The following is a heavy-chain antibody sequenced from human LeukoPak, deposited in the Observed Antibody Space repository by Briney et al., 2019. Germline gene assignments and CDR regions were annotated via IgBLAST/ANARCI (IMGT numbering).Heavy chain of an antibody. D-gene: IGHD6-13*01. CDR1: GGSISSYY. CDR3: ARDGIAAAGRAFDY. V-gene: IGHV4-4*07. J-gene: IGHJ4*02. Sequence: SETLSLTCTVSGGSISSYYWSWIRQPAGKGLEWIGRIYTSGSTNYNPSLKSRVTMSVDTSKNQFSLKLSSVTAADTAVYYCARDGIAAAGRAFDYWGQGTLVTVSS. CDR2: IYTSGST.